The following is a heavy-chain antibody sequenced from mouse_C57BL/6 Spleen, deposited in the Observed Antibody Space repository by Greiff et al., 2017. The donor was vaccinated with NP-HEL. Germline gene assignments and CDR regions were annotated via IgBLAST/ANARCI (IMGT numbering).Heavy chain of an antibody. V-gene: IGHV1-69*01. D-gene: IGHD1-1*01. CDR1: GYTFTSYW. CDR3: ARGGVVDAMDY. CDR2: IDPSDSYT. Sequence: QVQLQQPGAELVMPGASVKLSCKASGYTFTSYWMHWVKQRPGQGLEWIGEIDPSDSYTNYNQKFKGKSTLTVDKSSSTAYMQLSSLTSEDSAVYYCARGGVVDAMDYWGQGTSVTVSS. J-gene: IGHJ4*01.